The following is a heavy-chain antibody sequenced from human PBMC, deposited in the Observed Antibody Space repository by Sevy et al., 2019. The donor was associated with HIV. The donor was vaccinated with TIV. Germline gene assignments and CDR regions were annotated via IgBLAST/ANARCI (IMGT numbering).Heavy chain of an antibody. D-gene: IGHD5-18*01. J-gene: IGHJ4*02. CDR2: ISWNSGSI. Sequence: GGSLRLSCAASGFTFDDYAMHWVRQAPGKGLEWVSGISWNSGSIGYADSVKGRFTISRDNAKNSLYLQMNSLRAEDTALYYCVKDRRGYSYGVTFEYWGQGTLVTVSS. CDR1: GFTFDDYA. CDR3: VKDRRGYSYGVTFEY. V-gene: IGHV3-9*01.